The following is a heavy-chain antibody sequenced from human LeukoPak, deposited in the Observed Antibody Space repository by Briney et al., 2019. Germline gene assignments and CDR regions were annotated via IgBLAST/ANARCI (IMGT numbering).Heavy chain of an antibody. Sequence: GSGKVSCQVSGYTPTELSVPGVRRAPGKGLKGLGGFDPEDAETIYAQKFQGRVTMTEYTSTDTAYMELSSMRSEDTAVYSCATERVGEVVPAAMITRDGMDVWGQGTTVTVSS. J-gene: IGHJ6*02. V-gene: IGHV1-24*01. D-gene: IGHD2-2*01. CDR1: GYTPTELS. CDR3: ATERVGEVVPAAMITRDGMDV. CDR2: FDPEDAET.